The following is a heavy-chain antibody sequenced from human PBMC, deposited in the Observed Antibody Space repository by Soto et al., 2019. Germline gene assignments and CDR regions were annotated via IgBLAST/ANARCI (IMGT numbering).Heavy chain of an antibody. Sequence: SETLSLTCSVSDGSINSHFWSWIRQPAGKRLEWIGRIYSSGSTIYNPSLKSRVTMSVDTSKNQFSLKLRSVTAADTAVYYCARDSVWSGYYSFFDYWGQGTLVTVSS. J-gene: IGHJ4*02. CDR3: ARDSVWSGYYSFFDY. D-gene: IGHD3-3*01. CDR1: DGSINSHF. V-gene: IGHV4-4*07. CDR2: IYSSGST.